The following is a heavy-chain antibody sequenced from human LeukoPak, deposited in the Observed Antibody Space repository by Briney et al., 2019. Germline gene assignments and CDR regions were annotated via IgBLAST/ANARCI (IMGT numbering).Heavy chain of an antibody. CDR3: ARGPHRDGYNY. V-gene: IGHV3-53*01. CDR1: GFTVSSNY. D-gene: IGHD5-24*01. J-gene: IGHJ4*02. Sequence: GGSLRLSCAASGFTVSSNYMSWVRQAPGKGLEWVSVIYSGGSTYYADSVKGRLTISRDNSKNTLYLQMNSLRAEDTAVYYCARGPHRDGYNYWGQGTLVTVSS. CDR2: IYSGGST.